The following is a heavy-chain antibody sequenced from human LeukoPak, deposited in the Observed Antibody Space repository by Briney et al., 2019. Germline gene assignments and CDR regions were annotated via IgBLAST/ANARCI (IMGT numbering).Heavy chain of an antibody. CDR2: ISSSSSYI. Sequence: GGSLRLSCAASGFTFSSYSMNWVRQAPGKGLEWVSSISSSSSYIYYADSVKGRFTISRDNAKNSLYLQMNSLRAEDTAVYYCARAQGWDRPLDYWGQGTLVTVSS. CDR3: ARAQGWDRPLDY. V-gene: IGHV3-21*01. CDR1: GFTFSSYS. D-gene: IGHD1-26*01. J-gene: IGHJ4*02.